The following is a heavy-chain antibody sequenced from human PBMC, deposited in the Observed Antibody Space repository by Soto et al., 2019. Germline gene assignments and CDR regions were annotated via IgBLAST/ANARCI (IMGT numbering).Heavy chain of an antibody. CDR1: GGSISSSSYY. D-gene: IGHD3-22*01. J-gene: IGHJ4*02. CDR2: IYYSGST. V-gene: IGHV4-39*01. CDR3: ARLGHYYDSSGYYSTSYFDY. Sequence: SETLSLTCTVSGGSISSSSYYWGWIRQPPGKGLEWIGSIYYSGSTYYNPSLKSRVTISVDTSKNQFSLKLSSVTAADTAVYYCARLGHYYDSSGYYSTSYFDYWGQGTLVTVSS.